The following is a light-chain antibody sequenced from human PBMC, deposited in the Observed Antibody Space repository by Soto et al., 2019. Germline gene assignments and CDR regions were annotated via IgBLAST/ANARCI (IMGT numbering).Light chain of an antibody. CDR2: DVS. CDR1: SSDVGGYNY. V-gene: IGLV2-14*01. CDR3: SSYTSSSLYV. Sequence: QSALTQPASVSGFPGQSITISCTGTSSDVGGYNYVSWYQQHLGKAPKLMIYDVSNRPSGVSNRFSGSKSGNTASLTISGLQAEDEADYYCSSYTSSSLYVFGTGTKLTVL. J-gene: IGLJ1*01.